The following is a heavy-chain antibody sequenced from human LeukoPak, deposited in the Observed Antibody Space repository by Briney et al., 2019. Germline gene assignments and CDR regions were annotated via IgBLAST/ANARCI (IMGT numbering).Heavy chain of an antibody. CDR2: IHYSGST. J-gene: IGHJ3*02. Sequence: PSETLSLTCSVSGYSISSAYYWGWIRQPPGKGLEWIATIHYSGSTYYNPSLKSRVTISVDTSKNQFSLKLSSVTAADTAVYYCARDLDDFGAFDIWGQGTMVTVSS. V-gene: IGHV4-38-2*02. D-gene: IGHD3-3*01. CDR1: GYSISSAYY. CDR3: ARDLDDFGAFDI.